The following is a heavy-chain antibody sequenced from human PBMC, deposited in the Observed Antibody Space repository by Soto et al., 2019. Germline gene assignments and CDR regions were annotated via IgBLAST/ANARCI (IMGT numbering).Heavy chain of an antibody. CDR1: GGSLRPGGYY. J-gene: IGHJ5*02. CDR2: IHYSGST. V-gene: IGHV4-31*03. CDR3: AREDRNYYDSSGYYH. Sequence: TSETLSLTCTVSGGSLRPGGYYWSWIRQHPGKGLEWIGYIHYSGSTYYNPSLKSRVTISIDTSKNQFSLKLSSVTAADMAVYYCAREDRNYYDSSGYYHWGQGTLVTVSS. D-gene: IGHD3-22*01.